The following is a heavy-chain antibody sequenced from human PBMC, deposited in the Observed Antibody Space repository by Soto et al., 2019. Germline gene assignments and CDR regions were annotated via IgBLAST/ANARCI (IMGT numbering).Heavy chain of an antibody. D-gene: IGHD3-16*01. V-gene: IGHV4-30-4*01. CDR1: GGSISSGDYY. Sequence: PSETLSLTCTVSGGSISSGDYYWGWIRQPPGKGLEWIGYIYYSGSTYYNPSLKSRVTISVDTSKNQFSLKLSSVTAADTAVYYCARGGLVGSYYYGMDVWGQGTTVTV. CDR2: IYYSGST. J-gene: IGHJ6*02. CDR3: ARGGLVGSYYYGMDV.